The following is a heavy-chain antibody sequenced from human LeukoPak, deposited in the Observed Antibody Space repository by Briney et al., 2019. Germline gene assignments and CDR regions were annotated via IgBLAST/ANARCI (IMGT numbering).Heavy chain of an antibody. V-gene: IGHV3-30-3*01. J-gene: IGHJ4*02. CDR3: VRGRYYYDNSGYLDY. CDR1: GFTFSSYA. D-gene: IGHD3-22*01. CDR2: TSYEGTDK. Sequence: PGGSLRLSCAASGFTFSSYAMPWVRQAPGKGLEWLALTSYEGTDKYYADSVKGRFTISRDNSKNTLYLQMSSLRAEDTAMYYCVRGRYYYDNSGYLDYWGQGTLVAVSS.